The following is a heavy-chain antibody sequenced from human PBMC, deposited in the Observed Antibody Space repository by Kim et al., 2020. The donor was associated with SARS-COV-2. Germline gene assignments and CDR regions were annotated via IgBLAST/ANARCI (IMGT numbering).Heavy chain of an antibody. CDR3: VRGLMDHGMDV. J-gene: IGHJ6*02. CDR1: GFTFSNYF. D-gene: IGHD2-8*01. Sequence: GGSLRLSCEASGFTFSNYFMNWVRQVPGKGLVWVSRIKGGGENTDYADSVKGRFTISRDNAKNTLYLQMNSLRVEDTAIYFCVRGLMDHGMDVWGQRTTVIVSS. CDR2: IKGGGENT. V-gene: IGHV3-74*01.